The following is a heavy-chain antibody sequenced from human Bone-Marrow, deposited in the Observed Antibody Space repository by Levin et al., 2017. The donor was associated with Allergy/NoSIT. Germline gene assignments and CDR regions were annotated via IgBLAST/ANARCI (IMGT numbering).Heavy chain of an antibody. Sequence: SLKISCAASGFTFDDHAMHWVRQVPGKGLEWVSGISWNSGSIGYADSVKGRFTISRDNAKNSLFLQMDSLRAEDTALYYCAKDMRGNYYDSAGYSSLLRDFYYGMDVWGQGTTVTVS. D-gene: IGHD3-22*01. CDR1: GFTFDDHA. J-gene: IGHJ6*02. V-gene: IGHV3-9*01. CDR3: AKDMRGNYYDSAGYSSLLRDFYYGMDV. CDR2: ISWNSGSI.